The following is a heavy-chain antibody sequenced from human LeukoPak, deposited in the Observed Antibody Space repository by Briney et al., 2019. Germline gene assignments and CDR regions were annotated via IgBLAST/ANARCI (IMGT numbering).Heavy chain of an antibody. J-gene: IGHJ3*02. CDR1: GGTFSSYA. Sequence: GASVKVSCKASGGTFSSYAISWVQQAPGQGLEWMGRIIPILGIANYAQKFQGRVTTTADKSTSTASMELSSLRSEDTAVYYCARAVTGDRRGAFDIWGQGTMVTVSS. V-gene: IGHV1-69*04. CDR2: IIPILGIA. D-gene: IGHD7-27*01. CDR3: ARAVTGDRRGAFDI.